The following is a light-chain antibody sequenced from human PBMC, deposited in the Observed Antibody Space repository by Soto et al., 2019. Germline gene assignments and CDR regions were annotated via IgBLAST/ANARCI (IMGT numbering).Light chain of an antibody. CDR3: QQYNNWQT. CDR2: GAS. V-gene: IGKV3-15*01. CDR1: QSVSNN. J-gene: IGKJ1*01. Sequence: EIVMTQSPATLSVSPGERATLSCRASQSVSNNLAWYQQIPGQAPRLLIYGASTRATGIPARFSGSGSGTEFTLTISSLQSEDFAVYYCQQYNNWQTFGQGTKVEIK.